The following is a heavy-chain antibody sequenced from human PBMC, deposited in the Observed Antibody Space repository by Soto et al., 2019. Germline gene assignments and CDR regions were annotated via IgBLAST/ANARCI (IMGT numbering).Heavy chain of an antibody. Sequence: EVQLVESGGGLVQPGGSLRLSCAASGFTFSSYSMNWVRQAPGKGLEWVSYISSSSSTIYYADSVKGRFTISRDNAKNSLYLQMNRLRDEDTAVYYCARDRRFLEWLPFSRGQGTLVTVSS. CDR1: GFTFSSYS. CDR2: ISSSSSTI. D-gene: IGHD3-3*01. J-gene: IGHJ4*02. V-gene: IGHV3-48*02. CDR3: ARDRRFLEWLPFS.